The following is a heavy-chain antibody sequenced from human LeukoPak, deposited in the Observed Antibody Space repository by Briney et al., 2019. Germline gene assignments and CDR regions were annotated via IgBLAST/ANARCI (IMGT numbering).Heavy chain of an antibody. J-gene: IGHJ5*02. V-gene: IGHV3-7*01. D-gene: IGHD4-17*01. CDR3: ARIDYGDYGGGNWFDP. CDR1: GFTFSSYW. CDR2: IKQEGREK. Sequence: RGSLRLSCAAPGFTFSSYWMSWGRQAPGKGLEWVANIKQEGREKYYVDSVKGRFTIARDNAKISLYLQMNSLRAEDTAVYYCARIDYGDYGGGNWFDPWGQGTLVSVSS.